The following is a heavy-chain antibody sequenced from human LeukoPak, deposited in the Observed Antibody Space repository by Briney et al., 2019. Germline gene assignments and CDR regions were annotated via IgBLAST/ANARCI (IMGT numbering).Heavy chain of an antibody. CDR1: GYSFTSYA. D-gene: IGHD3-22*01. CDR2: INTNTGNP. CDR3: ARGVYDSSGYQKDY. Sequence: ASVKVSCKASGYSFTSYAMNWVRQAPGQGLEWMGLINTNTGNPTYAQGFTGRLVFSLDTSVSTAYLQISSLKAGDTAVYYCARGVYDSSGYQKDYWGQGTLVTVSS. V-gene: IGHV7-4-1*02. J-gene: IGHJ4*02.